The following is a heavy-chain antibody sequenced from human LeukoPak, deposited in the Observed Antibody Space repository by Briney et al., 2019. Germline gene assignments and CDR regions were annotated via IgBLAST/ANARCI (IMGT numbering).Heavy chain of an antibody. J-gene: IGHJ4*02. CDR2: IYYSGTT. V-gene: IGHV4-30-4*01. CDR1: GGSLSSGDYY. Sequence: PSQTLSLTCTVSGGSLSSGDYYWGWIRQPPGKGLEWIGYIYYSGTTYYNPSLKSRVTISVDTSKNQFSLKLSSVTAADTAVYYCAREVSRWPYYFDYWGQGTLVTVSS. D-gene: IGHD4-23*01. CDR3: AREVSRWPYYFDY.